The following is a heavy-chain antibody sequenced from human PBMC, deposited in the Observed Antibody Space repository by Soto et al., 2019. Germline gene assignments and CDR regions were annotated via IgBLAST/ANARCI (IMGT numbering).Heavy chain of an antibody. J-gene: IGHJ5*02. CDR2: IYYSGST. Sequence: SETLSLTCTVSGGSISSFYWSWIRQPRGNGLEWIGYIYYSGSTNYNPSLKSRVTISVDTSKNQFSLKLSSVTAADTAVYYFARDRGYCTSPSCPPAGWFDPWGQVTLVTVSS. CDR1: GGSISSFY. V-gene: IGHV4-59*01. D-gene: IGHD2-2*01. CDR3: ARDRGYCTSPSCPPAGWFDP.